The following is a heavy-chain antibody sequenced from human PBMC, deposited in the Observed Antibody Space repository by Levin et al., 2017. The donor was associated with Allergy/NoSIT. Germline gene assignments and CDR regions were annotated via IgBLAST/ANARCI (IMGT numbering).Heavy chain of an antibody. V-gene: IGHV5-10-1*01. Sequence: GESLKISCKGSGYSFTSYWISWVPQMPGKGLEWMGRIDPSDSYTNYSPSFQGHVTISADKSISTAYLQWSSLKASDTAMYYCARLAYCSSTSCPGDYWGQGTLVTVSS. CDR3: ARLAYCSSTSCPGDY. CDR1: GYSFTSYW. D-gene: IGHD2-2*01. CDR2: IDPSDSYT. J-gene: IGHJ4*02.